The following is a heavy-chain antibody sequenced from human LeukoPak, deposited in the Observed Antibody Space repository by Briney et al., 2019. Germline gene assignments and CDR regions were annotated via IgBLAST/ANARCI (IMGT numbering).Heavy chain of an antibody. Sequence: PGGSLRLSCVASGFTFSSYWMHWVRQDPREGLVWVSRISGDGRNINYADSVRGRFTISRDNAKNTLYLQMNTLRVEDTAVYYCARGRIATAGPARLLECDYWGQGTLVTVSS. V-gene: IGHV3-74*01. D-gene: IGHD6-13*01. J-gene: IGHJ4*02. CDR2: ISGDGRNI. CDR3: ARGRIATAGPARLLECDY. CDR1: GFTFSSYW.